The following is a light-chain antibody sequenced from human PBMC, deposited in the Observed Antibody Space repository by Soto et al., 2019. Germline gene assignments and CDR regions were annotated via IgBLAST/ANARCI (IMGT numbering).Light chain of an antibody. V-gene: IGKV3-20*02. CDR3: QQSYSTPFT. J-gene: IGKJ5*01. CDR2: GAS. Sequence: EIVLTQSPATLSLSPGERATLSCRASQSVSSNYFAWFQQRPGQAPRLLIYGASSRATGIPSRFSGSGSGTDFTLTISSLQPEDFATYYCQQSYSTPFTFGQGTRLEIK. CDR1: QSVSSNY.